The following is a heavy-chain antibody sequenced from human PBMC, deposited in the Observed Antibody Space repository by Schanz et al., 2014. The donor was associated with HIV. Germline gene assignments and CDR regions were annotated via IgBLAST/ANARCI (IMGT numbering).Heavy chain of an antibody. CDR1: GFTFSSHG. J-gene: IGHJ4*02. D-gene: IGHD2-2*01. Sequence: QVQLVESGGGVVQPGRSLRLSCAASGFTFSSHGMHWVRQAPGKGLEWVAVIWYDGTDKYYAGSVKGRFTISRDNSKNTLYLQMDSLRAEDTALYFCAKSTWVDNCGQGTLVTVSS. CDR3: AKSTWVDN. V-gene: IGHV3-33*06. CDR2: IWYDGTDK.